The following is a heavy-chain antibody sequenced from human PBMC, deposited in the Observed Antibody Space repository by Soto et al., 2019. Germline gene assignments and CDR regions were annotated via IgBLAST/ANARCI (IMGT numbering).Heavy chain of an antibody. CDR3: ARDRPYCSSTSCQYWYFDF. CDR1: GFTFSSYG. V-gene: IGHV3-48*03. Sequence: GGSLRLSCAASGFTFSSYGMNWVRQAPGKGLEWVSYISSSGSTIYYADSVKGRFTISRDNAKNSLYLQMNSLRAEDTAVYYCARDRPYCSSTSCQYWYFDFWGRGTLVTVSS. J-gene: IGHJ2*01. D-gene: IGHD2-2*01. CDR2: ISSSGSTI.